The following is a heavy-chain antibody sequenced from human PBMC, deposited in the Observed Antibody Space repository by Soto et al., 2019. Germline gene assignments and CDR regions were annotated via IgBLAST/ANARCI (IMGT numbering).Heavy chain of an antibody. CDR2: ISSSSSTI. V-gene: IGHV3-48*01. Sequence: GGSLRLSCAASGFTFSSYSMNWVRQAPGKGLEWVSYISSSSSTIYYADSVKGRFTISRDNAKNSLYLQMNSLRAEDTAVYYCARDFRVPLRFLERHRFDYWGQVTLVTISS. CDR3: ARDFRVPLRFLERHRFDY. D-gene: IGHD3-3*01. J-gene: IGHJ4*02. CDR1: GFTFSSYS.